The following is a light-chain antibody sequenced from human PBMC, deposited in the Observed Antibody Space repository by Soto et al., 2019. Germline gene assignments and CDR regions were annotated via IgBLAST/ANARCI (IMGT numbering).Light chain of an antibody. CDR2: EVS. Sequence: QSALTQPASVSGSPGQSITISCTGTSSDVGGYNYVSWYQQHPGKAPKLMIYEVSNRPSGVSNRFSGSKSGNTASLTISGLHAEDDADYYCSSYTSTSSHYVFGSGTKVTVL. V-gene: IGLV2-14*01. J-gene: IGLJ1*01. CDR3: SSYTSTSSHYV. CDR1: SSDVGGYNY.